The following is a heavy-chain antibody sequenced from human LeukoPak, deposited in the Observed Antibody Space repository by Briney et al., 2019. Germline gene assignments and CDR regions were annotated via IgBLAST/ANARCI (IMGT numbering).Heavy chain of an antibody. CDR2: MNPNSGNT. D-gene: IGHD6-19*01. J-gene: IGHJ6*03. Sequence: ASVKVSCKASGYTFTSYDINWVRQATGQGLEWMGWMNPNSGNTGYAQKFQGRVTMTRNTSISTAYMELSSLRSEDTAVYYCARGTKLSSGWYYYYYYMDVWGKGTTVTVSS. CDR3: ARGTKLSSGWYYYYYYMDV. V-gene: IGHV1-8*01. CDR1: GYTFTSYD.